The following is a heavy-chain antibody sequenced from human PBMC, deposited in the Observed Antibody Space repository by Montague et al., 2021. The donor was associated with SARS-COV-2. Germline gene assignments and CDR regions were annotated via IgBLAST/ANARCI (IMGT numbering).Heavy chain of an antibody. CDR3: TRDRGIAAADNYYYGMDV. CDR2: ISDSGRT. J-gene: IGHJ6*02. V-gene: IGHV4-59*13. D-gene: IGHD6-13*01. Sequence: SETLSLTCTVSGDSIRSYHWTWIRQPPGKGLEWIGRISDSGRTIYNPSLKSRVTISVDTSKNQFFLNLRSMVAADTAICYCTRDRGIAAADNYYYGMDVWGPGTTVTVSS. CDR1: GDSIRSYH.